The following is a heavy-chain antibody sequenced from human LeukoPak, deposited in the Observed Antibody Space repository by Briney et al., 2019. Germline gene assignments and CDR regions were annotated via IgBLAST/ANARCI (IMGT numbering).Heavy chain of an antibody. J-gene: IGHJ3*02. CDR3: ATRSGSYLGYAFDI. V-gene: IGHV4-59*01. Sequence: SETLSLTCTVSGGSISSYHSSWIRQPPRKGLEWIGYIYYSGSTNYNPSLKSRVTISVDTSKNQFSLKLSSVTAADTAVYYCATRSGSYLGYAFDIWGQGTMVTVSS. D-gene: IGHD1-26*01. CDR1: GGSISSYH. CDR2: IYYSGST.